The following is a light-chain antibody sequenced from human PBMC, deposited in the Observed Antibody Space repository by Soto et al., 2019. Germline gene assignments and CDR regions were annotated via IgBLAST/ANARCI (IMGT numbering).Light chain of an antibody. CDR3: QQHGSSHLT. CDR1: QNINNNY. Sequence: VLTQTPGTLSLSPRRRASLSCSSSQNINNNYLAWYQHKPGQAPRLLIYDASLRATGVPDRFSGSGSGTDFTLTISRLEPDDSAVYYCQQHGSSHLTFGQGTRLEIK. J-gene: IGKJ5*01. V-gene: IGKV3-20*01. CDR2: DAS.